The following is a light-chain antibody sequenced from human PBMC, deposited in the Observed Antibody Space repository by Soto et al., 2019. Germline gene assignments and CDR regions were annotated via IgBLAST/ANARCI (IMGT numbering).Light chain of an antibody. CDR2: GTS. V-gene: IGKV3-20*01. Sequence: EIVLTQSPGTLSLSPGERATLSCRASQSVTNDYLAWYQQKPGQAPRLLVYGTSTRAPGIPDRFSGSGSGTDFTLTINRLEPEDFALYYCQHQRPFGQGTRVEIK. CDR1: QSVTNDY. J-gene: IGKJ1*01. CDR3: QHQRP.